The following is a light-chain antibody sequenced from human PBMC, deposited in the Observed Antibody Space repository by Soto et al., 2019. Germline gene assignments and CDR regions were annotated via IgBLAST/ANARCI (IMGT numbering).Light chain of an antibody. CDR3: QQYGSSPYT. Sequence: EIVLTQSPATLSLSPGERATLSCGASQSVSSSYLAWYQQKPGLAPRLLIYDASSRATGRFSGSGSGTDFTLTISRLEPEDFAVYYCQQYGSSPYTFGQGTKLEIK. CDR2: DAS. J-gene: IGKJ2*01. CDR1: QSVSSSY. V-gene: IGKV3D-20*01.